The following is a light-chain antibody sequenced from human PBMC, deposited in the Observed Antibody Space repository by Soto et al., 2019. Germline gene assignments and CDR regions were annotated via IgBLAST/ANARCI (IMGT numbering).Light chain of an antibody. CDR1: QSISSW. CDR3: QQYNSYSPWT. CDR2: DAS. Sequence: DIQMTQSPSTLSASVGDRVTSTCRASQSISSWLAWYQQKPGKAPKLLIYDASSLESGVPSRLSGSGSGTEFTLTMGSLQPDDFATYYCQQYNSYSPWTFGQGTKV. V-gene: IGKV1-5*01. J-gene: IGKJ1*01.